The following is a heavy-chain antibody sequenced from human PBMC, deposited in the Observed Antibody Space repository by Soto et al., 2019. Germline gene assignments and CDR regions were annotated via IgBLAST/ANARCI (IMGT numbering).Heavy chain of an antibody. J-gene: IGHJ4*02. D-gene: IGHD5-12*01. V-gene: IGHV3-11*06. CDR2: IRLGDSYK. Sequence: QVQLVESGGGLVKPGGSLRLACAASGFTFSDYYMSWVRQAPGKGLEWVSFIRLGDSYKKTADSVKGRFTISRDNAQNALYLQMNSLRAEDTGLYYCVRESRTDEDGYDARGYYCDYWGQGTLVTVSS. CDR1: GFTFSDYY. CDR3: VRESRTDEDGYDARGYYCDY.